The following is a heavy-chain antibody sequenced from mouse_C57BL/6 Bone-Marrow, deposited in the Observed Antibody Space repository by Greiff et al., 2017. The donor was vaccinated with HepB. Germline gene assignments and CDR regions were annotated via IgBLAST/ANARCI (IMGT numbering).Heavy chain of an antibody. CDR2: IYPGDGDT. Sequence: LVESGPELVKPGASVKISCKASGYAFSSSWMNWVKQRPGKGLEWIGRIYPGDGDTNYNGKFKGKATLTADKSSSTAYMQLSSLTSEDSAVYFCARHSSGRDAMDYWGQGTSVTVSS. D-gene: IGHD3-2*02. CDR3: ARHSSGRDAMDY. J-gene: IGHJ4*01. V-gene: IGHV1-82*01. CDR1: GYAFSSSW.